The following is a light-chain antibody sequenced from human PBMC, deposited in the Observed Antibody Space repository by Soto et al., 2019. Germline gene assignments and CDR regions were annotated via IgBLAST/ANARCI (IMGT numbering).Light chain of an antibody. J-gene: IGKJ4*01. CDR1: QSVSSY. Sequence: EIVLTQSPATLSLSPGERATLYCRASQSVSSYLAWYQKKPGQAPRLLIYDASNRATGIPARFSGSGSGTDSTLTISSLLPEDVAVYYCQQRSNWPHLTFGGGTKVDIK. CDR2: DAS. V-gene: IGKV3-11*01. CDR3: QQRSNWPHLT.